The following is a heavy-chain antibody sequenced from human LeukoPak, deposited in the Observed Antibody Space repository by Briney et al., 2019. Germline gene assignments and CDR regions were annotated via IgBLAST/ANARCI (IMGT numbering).Heavy chain of an antibody. CDR3: ARITDYYGMDV. D-gene: IGHD3-10*01. CDR1: GFTFSNAW. V-gene: IGHV3-7*05. Sequence: TGGSLRLSCAASGFTFSNAWMSWVRQAPGKGLEWVANIKQDGSEKYYVDSVKGRFTISRDNAKNSLYLQMNSLRAEDTAVYYCARITDYYGMDVWGQGTTVTVSS. CDR2: IKQDGSEK. J-gene: IGHJ6*02.